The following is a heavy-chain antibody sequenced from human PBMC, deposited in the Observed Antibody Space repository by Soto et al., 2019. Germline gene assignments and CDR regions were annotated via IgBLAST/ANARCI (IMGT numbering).Heavy chain of an antibody. CDR3: AKAVEKAQQIWGSYQKDAFDI. J-gene: IGHJ3*02. V-gene: IGHV3-23*01. D-gene: IGHD3-16*01. CDR2: ISGSGGST. Sequence: GGSLRLSCAASGFTFSSYAMSWVRQAPGKGLEWVSAISGSGGSTYYADSVKGRFTISRDNSKNTLYLQMNSLRAEVTAVYYGAKAVEKAQQIWGSYQKDAFDIWGQGTMVTVSS. CDR1: GFTFSSYA.